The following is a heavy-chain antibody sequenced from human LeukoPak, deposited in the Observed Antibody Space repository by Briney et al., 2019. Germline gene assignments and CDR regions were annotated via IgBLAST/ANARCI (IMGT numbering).Heavy chain of an antibody. CDR3: ARDHPFLDSYGPQNNWSDP. Sequence: ASVKVSCKASGYTFTSYGISWVRQAPGQGLEWMGWISAYNGNTNYAQKLQGRVTMTTDTSTSTAYMELRSLRSDDTAVYYCARDHPFLDSYGPQNNWSDPWGQGTLVTVSS. D-gene: IGHD5-18*01. V-gene: IGHV1-18*01. J-gene: IGHJ5*02. CDR1: GYTFTSYG. CDR2: ISAYNGNT.